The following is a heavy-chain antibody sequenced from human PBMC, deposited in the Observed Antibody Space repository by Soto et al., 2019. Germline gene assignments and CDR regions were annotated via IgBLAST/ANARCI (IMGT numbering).Heavy chain of an antibody. J-gene: IGHJ4*02. CDR2: INPGNGNT. V-gene: IGHV1-3*01. Sequence: ASVKVSCKASGYTFTSYAMHWVRQAPGQSLEWMGWINPGNGNTKYSQNFQGRVTITRDTSASTAYMELSSLRSKDTAVNYCARGGPPIDYWGQGTLVTVSS. D-gene: IGHD3-10*01. CDR1: GYTFTSYA. CDR3: ARGGPPIDY.